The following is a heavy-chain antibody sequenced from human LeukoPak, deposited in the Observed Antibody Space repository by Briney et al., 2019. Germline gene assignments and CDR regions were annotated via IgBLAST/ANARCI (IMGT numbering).Heavy chain of an antibody. CDR1: GCTFTSYG. J-gene: IGHJ3*02. CDR2: ISAYNGNT. D-gene: IGHD1-26*01. CDR3: ARDWGSIVGAKPVDDAFDI. V-gene: IGHV1-18*01. Sequence: ASVKVSCKASGCTFTSYGISWVRQAPGQGLEWMGWISAYNGNTNYAQKLQGRVTMTTDTSTSTAYMELRSLRSDDTAVYYCARDWGSIVGAKPVDDAFDIWGQGTMVTVSS.